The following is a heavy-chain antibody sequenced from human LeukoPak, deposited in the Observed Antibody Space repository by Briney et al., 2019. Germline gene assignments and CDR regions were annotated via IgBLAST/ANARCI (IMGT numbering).Heavy chain of an antibody. Sequence: GESLRLSCAASGFTFSSYSMNWARQAPGKGLEWVSSISSSSSYIYYADSVKGRFTISRDNAKNSLYLQMNSLRAEDTAVYYCARVEGWFGELLSIDYWGQGTLVTVSS. CDR2: ISSSSSYI. CDR3: ARVEGWFGELLSIDY. V-gene: IGHV3-21*01. J-gene: IGHJ4*02. CDR1: GFTFSSYS. D-gene: IGHD3-10*01.